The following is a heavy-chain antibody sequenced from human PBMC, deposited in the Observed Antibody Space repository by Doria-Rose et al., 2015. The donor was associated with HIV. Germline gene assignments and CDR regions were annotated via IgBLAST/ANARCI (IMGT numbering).Heavy chain of an antibody. J-gene: IGHJ6*03. CDR1: GGSISSYY. CDR3: ARFRPSRGIYYSLDV. CDR2: IYSNGST. V-gene: IGHV4-4*09. Sequence: VQLQESGPGLVKPAETLSLTCTVPGGSISSYYWNWIRQPPGKGLEWIGYIYSNGSTHYNSSHKSRVTISIDTSKTQFPRRLSSVTAADTAVYYCARFRPSRGIYYSLDVWGKGTTVTVSS. D-gene: IGHD3-10*01.